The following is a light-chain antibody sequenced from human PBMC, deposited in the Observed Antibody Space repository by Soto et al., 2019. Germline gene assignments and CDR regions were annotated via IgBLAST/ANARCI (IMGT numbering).Light chain of an antibody. J-gene: IGLJ2*01. Sequence: QSALTQPPSASGYPGQSVTISCTGTSSDVGGYNYVSWYQQHPGKAPKLMIYEVSKRPSGVPERLSGSKSGNTASLTVSGVQSDDEADYYCSSYSGSNNLVVGGGTKLTVL. V-gene: IGLV2-8*01. CDR2: EVS. CDR3: SSYSGSNNLV. CDR1: SSDVGGYNY.